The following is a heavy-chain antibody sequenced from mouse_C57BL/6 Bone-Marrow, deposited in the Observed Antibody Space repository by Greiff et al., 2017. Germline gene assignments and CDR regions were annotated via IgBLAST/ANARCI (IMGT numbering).Heavy chain of an antibody. CDR3: ARFHYGSSLYYAMDY. J-gene: IGHJ4*01. CDR2: ISYSGST. Sequence: EVKLMESGPGLAKPSQTLSLTCSVTGYSITSDYWNWIRKFPGNKLEYMGYISYSGSTYYNPSLKSRISITRDTSKNQYYLQLNSVTTEDTATYYCARFHYGSSLYYAMDYWGQGTSVTVSS. D-gene: IGHD1-1*01. CDR1: GYSITSDY. V-gene: IGHV3-8*01.